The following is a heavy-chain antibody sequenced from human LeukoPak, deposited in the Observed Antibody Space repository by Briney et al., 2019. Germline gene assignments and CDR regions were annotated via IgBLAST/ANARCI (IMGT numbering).Heavy chain of an antibody. CDR2: ISGSGGST. CDR1: GFTFSSYG. Sequence: GGSLRLSCAASGFTFSSYGMSWVRQAPGKGLEWVSAISGSGGSTYYADSVKGRFTISRDNSKNTLHLQMNSLRAEDTAVYYCAKSVEHSNYRKFHDWGQGTLVTVSS. V-gene: IGHV3-23*01. CDR3: AKSVEHSNYRKFHD. J-gene: IGHJ4*02. D-gene: IGHD4-11*01.